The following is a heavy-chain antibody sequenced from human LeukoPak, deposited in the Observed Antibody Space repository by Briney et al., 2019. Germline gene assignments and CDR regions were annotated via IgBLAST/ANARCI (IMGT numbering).Heavy chain of an antibody. CDR2: ISGSGGST. CDR1: GFTFSSYA. Sequence: GGSLRLSCAASGFTFSSYAMSWVRQAPGRGLEWVSGISGSGGSTYYADSVKGRFTISRDNSKNTLYLQMNSPRAEDTAVYYCAKGDSGWYGRVYWGQGTLVTVSS. V-gene: IGHV3-23*01. CDR3: AKGDSGWYGRVY. D-gene: IGHD6-19*01. J-gene: IGHJ4*02.